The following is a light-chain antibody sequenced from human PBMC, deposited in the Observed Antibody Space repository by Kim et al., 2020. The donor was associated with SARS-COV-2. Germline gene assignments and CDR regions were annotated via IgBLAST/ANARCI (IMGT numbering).Light chain of an antibody. V-gene: IGLV6-57*04. Sequence: NFMLTQPHSVSESPGKTVTISCTRSSGSIASNYVQWYQLRPGSAPTTVIYEDNQRPSGVPYRFSDSIDSSSNSASLTISGLKTEDEADYYCQSYDSSNPVVFGGGTQLTV. J-gene: IGLJ2*01. CDR1: SGSIASNY. CDR2: EDN. CDR3: QSYDSSNPVV.